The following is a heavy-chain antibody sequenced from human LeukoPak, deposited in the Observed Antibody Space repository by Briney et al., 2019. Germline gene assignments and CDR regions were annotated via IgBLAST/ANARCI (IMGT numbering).Heavy chain of an antibody. CDR3: ARGDRGNSGWYLEDY. Sequence: PGGSLRLSCAASGFTFSSYGMHWVRQAPGKGLEWVAVIWYDGSNKYYADSVKGRFTISRDNSKNTLYLQMNSLRAEDTAVYYCARGDRGNSGWYLEDYWGQGTLVTVSS. J-gene: IGHJ4*02. D-gene: IGHD6-19*01. CDR1: GFTFSSYG. CDR2: IWYDGSNK. V-gene: IGHV3-33*01.